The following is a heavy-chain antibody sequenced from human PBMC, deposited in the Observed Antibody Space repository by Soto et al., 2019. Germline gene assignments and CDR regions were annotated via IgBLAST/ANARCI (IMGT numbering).Heavy chain of an antibody. J-gene: IGHJ5*02. CDR1: GFTFSNYW. V-gene: IGHV3-74*01. CDR2: INRDESST. Sequence: EVQLVESGGGLVQPGGSLRLSCAASGFTFSNYWMHWVRQAPGKGLMWVSRINRDESSTYYADSVKGRFTISRDNAKNTVYLQMSKLSAEDTGVYYGARSDCFDPWGQGTLVTVSS. CDR3: ARSDCFDP.